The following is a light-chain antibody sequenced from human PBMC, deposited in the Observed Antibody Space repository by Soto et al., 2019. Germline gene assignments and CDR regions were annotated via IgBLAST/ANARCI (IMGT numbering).Light chain of an antibody. J-gene: IGKJ5*01. Sequence: DFVLPQSPDSLAVSLGETPTINCNSSQSVLSSSNNLNYLAWYQQKPGQSPKLLIYSASTRASGVPDRFSGSGSGTDFTLTINSLQAEDVAVYHCQQYYGSPITFGQGTRLEIK. V-gene: IGKV4-1*01. CDR2: SAS. CDR3: QQYYGSPIT. CDR1: QSVLSSSNNLNY.